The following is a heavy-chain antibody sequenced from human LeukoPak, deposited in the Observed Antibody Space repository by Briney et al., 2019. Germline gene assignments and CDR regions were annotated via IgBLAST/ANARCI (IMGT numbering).Heavy chain of an antibody. V-gene: IGHV1-46*01. CDR2: INPSGGST. CDR1: GYTFTSYY. D-gene: IGHD1-1*01. CDR3: AGVNWNDAPPLESAEYYFDY. Sequence: ASVKVSCKASGYTFTSYYMHWVRQAPGQGLEWMGIINPSGGSTSYAQKFQGRVTMTRDTSTSTVYMELSSLRSEDTAVYYCAGVNWNDAPPLESAEYYFDYWGQGTLVTVSS. J-gene: IGHJ4*02.